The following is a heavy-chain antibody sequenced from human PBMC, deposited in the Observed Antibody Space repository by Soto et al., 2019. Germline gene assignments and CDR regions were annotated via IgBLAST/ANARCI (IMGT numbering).Heavy chain of an antibody. CDR1: GFTFSSNG. CDR2: IWSDGSEK. V-gene: IGHV3-33*01. J-gene: IGHJ4*02. CDR3: ARDLGRFNFGSAYVVY. Sequence: QVQLVESGGGVVQPGRSLRLSCAASGFTFSSNGMHWVRQAPGKGLEWVAVIWSDGSEKYYADSVKGRFSISRDNSKNTLYLHMDSLRAEETAVYYCARDLGRFNFGSAYVVYWGQAALVNVSA. D-gene: IGHD3-10*01.